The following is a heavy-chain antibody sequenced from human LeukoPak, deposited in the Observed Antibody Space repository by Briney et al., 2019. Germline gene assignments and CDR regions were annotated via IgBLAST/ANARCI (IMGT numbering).Heavy chain of an antibody. CDR3: ARGPRAGRNWFDP. CDR2: IYYSGST. CDR1: GGSISSYY. V-gene: IGHV4-59*01. Sequence: SETLSLTCTVSGGSISSYYWSWIRQPPGKGLGWIGYIYYSGSTNYNPSLKSRVTISVDTSKNQFSLKLSSVTAADTAVYYCARGPRAGRNWFDPWGQGTLVTVSS. D-gene: IGHD6-25*01. J-gene: IGHJ5*02.